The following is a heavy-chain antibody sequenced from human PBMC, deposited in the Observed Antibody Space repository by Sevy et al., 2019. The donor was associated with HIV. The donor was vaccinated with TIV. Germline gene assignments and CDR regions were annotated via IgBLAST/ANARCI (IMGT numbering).Heavy chain of an antibody. CDR2: ISGSGGST. CDR3: AKGRAGAYYYYYGMDV. J-gene: IGHJ6*02. Sequence: GGSLRLSCAASGFTFSSYAMSWVRQAPGKGLEWVSAISGSGGSTYYADSVKGRFTISRDNSKNTLYLKMNSLRAEDTAVYYCAKGRAGAYYYYYGMDVWGQGTTVTVSS. CDR1: GFTFSSYA. V-gene: IGHV3-23*01. D-gene: IGHD6-13*01.